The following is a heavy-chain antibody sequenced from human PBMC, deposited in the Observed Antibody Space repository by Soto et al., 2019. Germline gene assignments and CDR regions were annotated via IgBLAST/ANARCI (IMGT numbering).Heavy chain of an antibody. CDR1: GGSISSSGYY. Sequence: QVQLQESGPGLVKPSQTLSLTYTVSGGSISSSGYYWSWIRQHPGKGLEWIGYIYDSGNTYYNPSLKSRVTISVDTSKNQFSLKLSSVTAADTAVYYCAREEGGGYDHRWFDPWGQGTLVTVSS. D-gene: IGHD5-12*01. CDR2: IYDSGNT. J-gene: IGHJ5*02. CDR3: AREEGGGYDHRWFDP. V-gene: IGHV4-31*03.